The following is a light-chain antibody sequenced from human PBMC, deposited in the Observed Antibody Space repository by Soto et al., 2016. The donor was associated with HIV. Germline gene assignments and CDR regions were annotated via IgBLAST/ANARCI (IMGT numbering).Light chain of an antibody. CDR3: QKXNGGRDLV. CDR2: GAS. Sequence: DILMTQSPASLSASVGDRVAISCRASQGIANYVAWYQKKAGKSPKLLIYGASTLQPGVPSRFSGRGSGTDFTLTISSLQPEDVATYYCQKXNGGRDLVFGGGTKVEIK. J-gene: IGKJ4*01. V-gene: IGKV1-27*01. CDR1: QGIANY.